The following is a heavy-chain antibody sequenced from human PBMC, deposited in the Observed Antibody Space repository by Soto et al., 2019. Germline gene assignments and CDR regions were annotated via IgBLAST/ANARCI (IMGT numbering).Heavy chain of an antibody. CDR2: IYPGDSDT. V-gene: IGHV5-51*01. J-gene: IGHJ6*02. CDR1: GYSFTSYS. CDR3: ARRAGNLSYYYYGMDV. D-gene: IGHD3-10*01. Sequence: GESMKISCRGAGYSFTSYSIVLVRQMPGKGLEWMGIIYPGDSDTRYSPSFQGQVTISADKSISTAYLQWSSLKASDTAMYYCARRAGNLSYYYYGMDVWGQGTTVTVSS.